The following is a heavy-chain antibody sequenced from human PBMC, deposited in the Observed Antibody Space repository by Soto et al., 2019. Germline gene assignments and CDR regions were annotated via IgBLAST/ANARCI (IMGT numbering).Heavy chain of an antibody. Sequence: QVQLVQSGAEVKKPGSSVKVSCKASGGSLSYNVISWVRQAPGQGLEWMGGVIPISGTTNYAQKFQDRVTIAADESASAAHMELRSLTSEDTAVYYCASLSRGTWSGFTAYWGQGTLVAVSS. D-gene: IGHD3-3*01. J-gene: IGHJ4*02. CDR2: VIPISGTT. CDR1: GGSLSYNV. V-gene: IGHV1-69*12. CDR3: ASLSRGTWSGFTAY.